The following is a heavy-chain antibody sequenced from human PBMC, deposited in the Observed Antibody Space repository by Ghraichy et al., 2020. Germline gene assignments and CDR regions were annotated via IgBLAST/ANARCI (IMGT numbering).Heavy chain of an antibody. D-gene: IGHD3-22*01. CDR1: GFTLSNYW. J-gene: IGHJ4*02. V-gene: IGHV3-7*03. Sequence: GGSLRLSCAASGFTLSNYWMTWIRQAPGKGLEWVATIKNDGSEKYYGGSVKGRFTISRDNAKNSLYLQMNGLRAEDTAVYYCARDYYYVSSGFFGRFDSWGQGTLVNVSS. CDR2: IKNDGSEK. CDR3: ARDYYYVSSGFFGRFDS.